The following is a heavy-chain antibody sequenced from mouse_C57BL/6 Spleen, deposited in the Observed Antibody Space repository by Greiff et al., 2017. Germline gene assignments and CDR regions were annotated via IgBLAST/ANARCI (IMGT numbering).Heavy chain of an antibody. CDR1: GYTFTSYW. CDR2: IYPSDSET. CDR3: ARGGYYSNYVVGY. D-gene: IGHD2-5*01. V-gene: IGHV1-61*01. Sequence: VKLQQPGAELVRPGSSVKLSCKASGYTFTSYWMDWVKQRPGQGLEWIGNIYPSDSETHYNQKFKDKATLTVDKSSSTAYMQLSSLTSEDSAVYYCARGGYYSNYVVGYWGQGTTLTVSS. J-gene: IGHJ2*01.